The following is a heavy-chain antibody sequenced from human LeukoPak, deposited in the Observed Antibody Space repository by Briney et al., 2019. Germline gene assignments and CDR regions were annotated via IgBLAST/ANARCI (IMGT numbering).Heavy chain of an antibody. CDR1: GGSISSYY. D-gene: IGHD4-17*01. CDR2: IYYSGST. J-gene: IGHJ6*02. CDR3: ARVNGDYYYYGMDV. V-gene: IGHV4-59*01. Sequence: PSETLSLTCTVSGGSISSYYWSWIRQPPGKGLEWIGYIYYSGSTNYNPSLKSRVTISVDTSKNQFSLKLSSVTAADTAMYYCARVNGDYYYYGMDVWGQGTTVTVSS.